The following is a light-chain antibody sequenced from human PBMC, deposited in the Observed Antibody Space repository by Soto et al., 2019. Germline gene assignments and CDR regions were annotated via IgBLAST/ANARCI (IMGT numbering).Light chain of an antibody. CDR2: EVS. Sequence: QSALTQPASVSGSPGQSITISCTGTSSGVGAYNYVSWFQQHPGKAPKLMIYEVSNRPSGISSRFSGSKSGNTASLTISGLQAEDDADYYCSSYTSTSTLVFGGGTKLTVL. CDR1: SSGVGAYNY. V-gene: IGLV2-14*01. J-gene: IGLJ2*01. CDR3: SSYTSTSTLV.